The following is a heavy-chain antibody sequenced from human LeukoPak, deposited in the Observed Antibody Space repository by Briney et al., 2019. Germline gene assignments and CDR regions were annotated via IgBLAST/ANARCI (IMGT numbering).Heavy chain of an antibody. D-gene: IGHD3-10*01. CDR2: IYTSGST. CDR1: GGSISSGSYY. CDR3: ARDRRFSYYYYMDV. V-gene: IGHV4-61*02. Sequence: PSETLSLTCTVSGGSISSGSYYWSWIRQPAGEGLEWIGRIYTSGSTNYNPSLKSRVTISVDTSKNQFSLKLSSVTAADTAVYYCARDRRFSYYYYMDVWGKGTTVTVSS. J-gene: IGHJ6*03.